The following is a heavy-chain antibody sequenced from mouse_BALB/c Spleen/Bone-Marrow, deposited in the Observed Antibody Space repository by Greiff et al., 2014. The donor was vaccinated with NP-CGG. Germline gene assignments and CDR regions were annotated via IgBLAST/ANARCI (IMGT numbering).Heavy chain of an antibody. J-gene: IGHJ2*01. D-gene: IGHD1-2*01. CDR2: INPSTGYT. V-gene: IGHV1-7*01. CDR1: GYTFSSYW. CDR3: ARSPHYYDLDY. Sequence: QVHVKQSGAELAKPGASVKMSCKASGYTFSSYWMHWVKQRPGQGLEWIGYINPSTGYTEYNQKFKDKATLTADESSSTAYMQLSSLTSEDSAVYYCARSPHYYDLDYWGQGTTLTVSS.